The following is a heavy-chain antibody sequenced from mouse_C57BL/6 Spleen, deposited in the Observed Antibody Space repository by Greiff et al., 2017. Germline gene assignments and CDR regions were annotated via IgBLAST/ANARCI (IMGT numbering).Heavy chain of an antibody. CDR3: ARGAAWFAY. CDR1: GYTFTSYW. V-gene: IGHV1-59*01. CDR2: IDPSDSYT. Sequence: VQLQQPGAELVRPGTSVKLSCKASGYTFTSYWMHWVKQRPGQGLEWIGVIDPSDSYTNYNQKFKGKATLTVDTSSSTAYMQLSRLTSEDSAVYYCARGAAWFAYWGQGTLVTVSA. J-gene: IGHJ3*01. D-gene: IGHD3-3*01.